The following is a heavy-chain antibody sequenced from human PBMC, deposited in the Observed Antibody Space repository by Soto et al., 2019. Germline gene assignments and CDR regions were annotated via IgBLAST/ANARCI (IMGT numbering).Heavy chain of an antibody. CDR2: IIPIFGTA. V-gene: IGHV1-69*13. D-gene: IGHD5-18*01. Sequence: SVKVSCKASGGTFSSYAISWVRQAPGQGLEWMGGIIPIFGTANYAQKFQGRVTITADESTSTAYMELSSLRSEDTAVYYCARDLGYSYGSNWFDPWGQGTLVTVSS. J-gene: IGHJ5*02. CDR3: ARDLGYSYGSNWFDP. CDR1: GGTFSSYA.